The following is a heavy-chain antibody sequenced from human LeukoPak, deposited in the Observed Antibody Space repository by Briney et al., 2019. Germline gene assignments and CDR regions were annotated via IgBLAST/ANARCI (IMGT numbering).Heavy chain of an antibody. V-gene: IGHV3-21*01. CDR3: AREGGGSSGLFDY. Sequence: GGSLRLSCAASGFTFSSYSMNWVRQAPGKGLEWVSSISSSSSYIYYADSVKGRFTISRDNAKNSLYLQMNSLRAEDTAVYYCAREGGGSSGLFDYWGQGTLVTVSS. J-gene: IGHJ4*02. D-gene: IGHD6-6*01. CDR2: ISSSSSYI. CDR1: GFTFSSYS.